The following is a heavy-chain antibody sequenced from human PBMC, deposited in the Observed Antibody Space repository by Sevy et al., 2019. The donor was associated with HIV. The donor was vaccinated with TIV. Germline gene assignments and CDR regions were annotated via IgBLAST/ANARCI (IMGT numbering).Heavy chain of an antibody. CDR1: GFTFSSYA. J-gene: IGHJ5*02. V-gene: IGHV3-23*01. Sequence: GGSLRLSCAASGFTFSSYAMSWVRQAPGKGLEWVSAISGSGGSTYYAGSVKGRFTISRDNSNNTLYLQMNSLRAEDTAVYYCGRCSGGSCYSSWFDPWGQGTLVTVSS. CDR3: GRCSGGSCYSSWFDP. D-gene: IGHD2-15*01. CDR2: ISGSGGST.